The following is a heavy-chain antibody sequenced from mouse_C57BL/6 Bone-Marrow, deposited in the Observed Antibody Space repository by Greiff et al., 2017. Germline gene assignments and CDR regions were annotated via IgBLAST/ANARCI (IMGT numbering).Heavy chain of an antibody. D-gene: IGHD2-2*01. Sequence: EVTVVESGGGLVQPGASLRLSCAASGFTFTDYYMSWVRQPPGKAPEWLALISNKANGYTTEYTASVKGRFTISRDNSQNILYLKMNTVGAEDSATYYCVKGGYLYCYAKDYWGQGTSVTVSS. CDR3: VKGGYLYCYAKDY. CDR2: ISNKANGYTT. CDR1: GFTFTDYY. J-gene: IGHJ4*01. V-gene: IGHV7-4*01.